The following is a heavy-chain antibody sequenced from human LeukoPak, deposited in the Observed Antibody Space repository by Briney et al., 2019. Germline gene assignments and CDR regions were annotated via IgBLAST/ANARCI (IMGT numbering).Heavy chain of an antibody. D-gene: IGHD2-21*01. V-gene: IGHV3-66*04. Sequence: PGGSLRLSCAASGFSVSSNYMSWVRQAPGKGLEWVSVIYSGGSTYYADSVRGRFTISRDNSKNTLYLQMNSLRAEDTAVYYCASQYSTKDAFDIWGQGTMVAVSS. J-gene: IGHJ3*02. CDR3: ASQYSTKDAFDI. CDR2: IYSGGST. CDR1: GFSVSSNY.